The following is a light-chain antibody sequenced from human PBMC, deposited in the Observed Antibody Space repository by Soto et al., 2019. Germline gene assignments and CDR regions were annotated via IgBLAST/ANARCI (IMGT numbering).Light chain of an antibody. CDR2: AAS. J-gene: IGKJ1*01. CDR3: LQDYNYPRT. V-gene: IGKV1-6*01. Sequence: AIQMTQSPSSLSASVGDRVTITCRASQGIRNDLGWYQQKPGKAPKLLIYAASSLQSGVPSRFSGSGSGTDFTLTISSMQPEDFAPYYCLQDYNYPRTFGQGTKVDIK. CDR1: QGIRND.